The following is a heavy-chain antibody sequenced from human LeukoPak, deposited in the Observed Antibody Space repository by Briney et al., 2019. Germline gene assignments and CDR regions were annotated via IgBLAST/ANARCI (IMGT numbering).Heavy chain of an antibody. CDR1: GYSISSGDY. CDR2: IYHSGRT. J-gene: IGHJ4*02. D-gene: IGHD2/OR15-2a*01. V-gene: IGHV4-38-2*02. CDR3: ARGNGIVLIDYFDY. Sequence: SETLSLTCTVSGYSISSGDYRGWIRQPPGKGLEWIGSIYHSGRTYYNPSLKSRVTISVDTSKNQVSLILTSVTAADTAVYYCARGNGIVLIDYFDYWGQGTLVTVSS.